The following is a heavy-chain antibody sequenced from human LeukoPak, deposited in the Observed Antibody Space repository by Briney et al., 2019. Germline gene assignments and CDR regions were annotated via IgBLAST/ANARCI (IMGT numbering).Heavy chain of an antibody. D-gene: IGHD5-12*01. V-gene: IGHV3-21*01. CDR2: ISSSSSYI. CDR3: ARSEMATISVYFDY. CDR1: GFTFSSYA. Sequence: GGSLRLSCAASGFTFSSYAMGWVRQAPGKGLEWVSSISSSSSYIYYADSVKGRFTISRDNAKNSLYLQMNSLRAEDTAVYYCARSEMATISVYFDYWGQGTLVTVSS. J-gene: IGHJ4*02.